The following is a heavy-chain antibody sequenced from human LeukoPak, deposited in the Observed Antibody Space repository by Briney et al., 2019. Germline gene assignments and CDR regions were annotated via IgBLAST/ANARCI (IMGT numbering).Heavy chain of an antibody. Sequence: SETLSLTCTVSGGSISSSSYYWGWIRQPPGKGLEWIGSIYYSGSTNYNPSLKSRVTISVDTSKNQFSLKLSSVTAADTAVYYCARLGELLCPDAFDIWGQGTMVTVSS. D-gene: IGHD3-10*01. CDR1: GGSISSSSYY. V-gene: IGHV4-39*07. CDR2: IYYSGST. CDR3: ARLGELLCPDAFDI. J-gene: IGHJ3*02.